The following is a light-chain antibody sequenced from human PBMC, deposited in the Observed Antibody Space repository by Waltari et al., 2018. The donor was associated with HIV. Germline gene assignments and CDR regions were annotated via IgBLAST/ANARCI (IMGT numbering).Light chain of an antibody. V-gene: IGLV2-23*01. CDR1: SSDVGGYNY. CDR3: CSYAGSSTLL. CDR2: DVS. J-gene: IGLJ2*01. Sequence: CTGTSSDVGGYNYVSWYQQHPGKAPKLVIYDVSERPSGVSNRFSGSKSGNTASLTISGLQAEDEADYNCCSYAGSSTLLFGGGTKVTVL.